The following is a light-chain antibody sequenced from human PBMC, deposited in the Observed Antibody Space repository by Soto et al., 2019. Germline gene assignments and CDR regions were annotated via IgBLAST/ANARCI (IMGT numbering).Light chain of an antibody. CDR3: CSYAGNNALV. V-gene: IGLV2-23*02. CDR1: SSDIASYKF. Sequence: QSALTQPASVSGSPGQSITISCTGTSSDIASYKFVSWFQHHPGKAPKLLIYEVSQRPSTFFNRFSGSKSGNTASLTISGLQSVDEADYYCCSYAGNNALVFGGGTKVTVL. CDR2: EVS. J-gene: IGLJ3*02.